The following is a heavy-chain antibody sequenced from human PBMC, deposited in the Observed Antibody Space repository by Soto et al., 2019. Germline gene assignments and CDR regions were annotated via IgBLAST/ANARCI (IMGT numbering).Heavy chain of an antibody. Sequence: GASVKVSCKASADTFTKSAIHWVRQAPGQGLEWLGWINGGNGRTKFSREFQVRVAIFRDTSESTAYMELSSLRSEDTAVYYCATHDHYHSSGYGPRYYYYGMDVWGHGTPVTVSS. CDR1: ADTFTKSA. J-gene: IGHJ6*02. D-gene: IGHD3-22*01. CDR3: ATHDHYHSSGYGPRYYYYGMDV. V-gene: IGHV1-3*03. CDR2: INGGNGRT.